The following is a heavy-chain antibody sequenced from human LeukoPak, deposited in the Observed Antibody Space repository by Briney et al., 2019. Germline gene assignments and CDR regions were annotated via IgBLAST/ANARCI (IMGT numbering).Heavy chain of an antibody. Sequence: GGSLRLSCAASGFTFSSYAMSWVRQAPGKGLEWVAVISYDGSNKYYADSVKGRFSISRDNAKSSLFLHMNSLRAEDTAVYYCVRDLTIVGVAQVHHWGQGTLVTVSS. J-gene: IGHJ5*02. D-gene: IGHD1-26*01. CDR3: VRDLTIVGVAQVHH. V-gene: IGHV3-30-3*01. CDR1: GFTFSSYA. CDR2: ISYDGSNK.